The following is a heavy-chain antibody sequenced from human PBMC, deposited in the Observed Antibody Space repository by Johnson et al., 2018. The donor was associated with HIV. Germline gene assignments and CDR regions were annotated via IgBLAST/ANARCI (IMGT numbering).Heavy chain of an antibody. D-gene: IGHD4-17*01. J-gene: IGHJ3*02. CDR3: ARPSVVSTLTTTPWACDI. V-gene: IGHV3-30*04. CDR2: TWFDGTNK. CDR1: GFTFSSYP. Sequence: QVQLVESGGGVVQPGRSLRLSCAASGFTFSSYPMHWVRQAPGKGLEWVAVTWFDGTNKYYADSVKGRFTISRDNSKSMLYLQMNSLRAEDTAVYYCARPSVVSTLTTTPWACDIWDQGTMVTVSS.